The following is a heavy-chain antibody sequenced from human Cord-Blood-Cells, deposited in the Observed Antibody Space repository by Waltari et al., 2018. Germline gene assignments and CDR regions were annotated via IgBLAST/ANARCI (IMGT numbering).Heavy chain of an antibody. D-gene: IGHD3-16*01. CDR1: GYTFTGYY. Sequence: QVQLVQSGAEVKKPGASVKVSCKASGYTFTGYYIHWVRQAPGQGLEWMVWINPYRGGNNYAQKLQGRVTMTRDTSISTAYMELSRLRSDDTAVYYCARVIGFRGAFDIWGQGTMVTVSS. CDR3: ARVIGFRGAFDI. V-gene: IGHV1-2*02. CDR2: INPYRGGN. J-gene: IGHJ3*02.